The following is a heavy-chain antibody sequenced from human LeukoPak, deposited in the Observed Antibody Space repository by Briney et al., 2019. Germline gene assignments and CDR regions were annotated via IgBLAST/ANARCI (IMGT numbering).Heavy chain of an antibody. Sequence: SGPTLVNPTQTLTLTCSFSGFSLSTAGVGVGWIRQPPGKALEWLALNFWNDDKRYSPSLKSRLTITKDTSKNQAVLRMTNMDPVDTATYYCSHTTFIGEGFYFMDVWGTGTTVTVSS. D-gene: IGHD3-3*01. CDR1: GFSLSTAGVG. J-gene: IGHJ6*03. CDR3: SHTTFIGEGFYFMDV. V-gene: IGHV2-5*01. CDR2: NFWNDDK.